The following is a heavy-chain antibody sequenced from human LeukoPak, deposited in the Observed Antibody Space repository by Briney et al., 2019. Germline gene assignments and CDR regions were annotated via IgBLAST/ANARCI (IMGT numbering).Heavy chain of an antibody. CDR1: GGSISSYY. CDR2: IYYSGST. CDR3: ARGDYVWGSYRYSNAFDI. J-gene: IGHJ3*02. V-gene: IGHV4-59*01. Sequence: SETLSLTCTVSGGSISSYYWSWLRQPPGKGLEGIGYIYYSGSTNYNPSLKSRVTISVDTSKNQFSLKLSSVTAADTAVYYCARGDYVWGSYRYSNAFDIWGQGTMVTVSS. D-gene: IGHD3-16*02.